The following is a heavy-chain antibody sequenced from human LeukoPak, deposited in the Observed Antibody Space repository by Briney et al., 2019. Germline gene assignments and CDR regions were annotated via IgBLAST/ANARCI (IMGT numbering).Heavy chain of an antibody. CDR2: MNTNSGDT. V-gene: IGHV1-8*01. CDR3: ARGLPKAVFGVVIED. Sequence: ASVKVSCKASGYPFTSYNINWVRQATGQGLEWMGWMNTNSGDTGYSQNFQGRVTMTRDTSINTAYMELSSLMSEDTAVYYCARGLPKAVFGVVIEDWGQGTLVTVSS. J-gene: IGHJ4*02. D-gene: IGHD3-3*01. CDR1: GYPFTSYN.